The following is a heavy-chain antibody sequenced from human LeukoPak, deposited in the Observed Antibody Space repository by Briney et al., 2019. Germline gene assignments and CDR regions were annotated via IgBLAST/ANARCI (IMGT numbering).Heavy chain of an antibody. D-gene: IGHD3-16*01. V-gene: IGHV3-7*04. Sequence: PGGSLRLSCAASGFTFSSYGMSWVSQDPGKGLEWVANIKQDGSEKYYVDSVKGRFTISRDNAKKSLYLQMNSLRGEGTAVYYCARGAYMFDYWGQGTLVTDSS. J-gene: IGHJ4*02. CDR1: GFTFSSYG. CDR3: ARGAYMFDY. CDR2: IKQDGSEK.